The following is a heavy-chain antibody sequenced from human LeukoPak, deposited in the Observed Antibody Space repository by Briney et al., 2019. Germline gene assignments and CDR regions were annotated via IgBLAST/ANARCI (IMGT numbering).Heavy chain of an antibody. CDR2: IIPIFGTA. CDR1: GGTFSSYA. D-gene: IGHD2-8*01. V-gene: IGHV1-69*01. CDR3: ARGPGVLMAYAGGYYFDY. Sequence: GASVKVSCKASGGTFSSYAISWVRQAPGQGLEWMGGIIPIFGTANYAQKFQGRVTITADESTSTAYMELSSLRSEDTAVYYCARGPGVLMAYAGGYYFDYWGQGTLVTVSS. J-gene: IGHJ4*02.